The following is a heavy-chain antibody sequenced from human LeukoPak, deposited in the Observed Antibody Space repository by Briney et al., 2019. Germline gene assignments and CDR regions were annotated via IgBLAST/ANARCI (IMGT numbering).Heavy chain of an antibody. V-gene: IGHV3-30*02. CDR3: AKDQTPTMVRGVIISSRPIDAFDI. CDR2: IRYDGSNK. D-gene: IGHD3-10*01. J-gene: IGHJ3*02. Sequence: GGSLRLSCAASGFTFSSYGMHWVRQAPGKGLEWVAFIRYDGSNKYYADSVKGRFTISRDNSKNTLYLQMNSLRAEDTAVYYCAKDQTPTMVRGVIISSRPIDAFDIWGQGTMVTVSS. CDR1: GFTFSSYG.